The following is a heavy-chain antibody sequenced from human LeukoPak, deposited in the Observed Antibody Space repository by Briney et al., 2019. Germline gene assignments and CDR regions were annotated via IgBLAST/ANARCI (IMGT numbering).Heavy chain of an antibody. CDR1: GFTFSSYA. Sequence: GGSLRLSCAAAGFTFSSYAMSWVRPAPGKGLEWVSAISGSGGSTYYAGSVKGRFTISRDNTKNTLYMQMNSLRAEDTAVYYCAKSRVRELTRFDYWGQGTLVTVSS. D-gene: IGHD1-7*01. J-gene: IGHJ4*02. CDR3: AKSRVRELTRFDY. V-gene: IGHV3-23*01. CDR2: ISGSGGST.